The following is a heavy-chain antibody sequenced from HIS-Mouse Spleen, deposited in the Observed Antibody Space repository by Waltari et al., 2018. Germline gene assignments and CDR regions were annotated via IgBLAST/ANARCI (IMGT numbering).Heavy chain of an antibody. CDR1: GGSISSSSYY. D-gene: IGHD1-26*01. J-gene: IGHJ4*02. V-gene: IGHV4-39*07. CDR3: ARGIVGATPFDY. Sequence: QLQLQESGPGLVKPSETLSLTCTVSGGSISSSSYYWGWIRQPPGKGLGWIGSIYYSGSTYYNPSLKRRVTISVGTSKNQFALKLSSVTAADTAVYYCARGIVGATPFDYWGQGTLVTVSS. CDR2: IYYSGST.